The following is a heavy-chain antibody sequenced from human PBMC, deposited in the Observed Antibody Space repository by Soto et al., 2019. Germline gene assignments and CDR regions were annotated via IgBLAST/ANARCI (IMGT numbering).Heavy chain of an antibody. CDR2: ISAYNGNT. J-gene: IGHJ3*02. CDR3: ARVDIVVVVAATRTAFAI. Sequence: QVQLVQSGAEVKKPGASVKVSCKASGYTFTSYGISWVRQAPGQGLEWMGWISAYNGNTNYAQKLQGRVTMTTDTXTXTXAMELRSLRSDDTAVYYCARVDIVVVVAATRTAFAIWGQGTMVTVSS. V-gene: IGHV1-18*01. CDR1: GYTFTSYG. D-gene: IGHD2-15*01.